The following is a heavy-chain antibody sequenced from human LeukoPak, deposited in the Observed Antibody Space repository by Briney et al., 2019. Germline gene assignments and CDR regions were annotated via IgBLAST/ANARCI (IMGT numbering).Heavy chain of an antibody. CDR1: GGSISSSNW. D-gene: IGHD6-19*01. V-gene: IGHV4-4*02. CDR2: IYHSGST. J-gene: IGHJ4*02. Sequence: SETLSLTCAVSGGSISSSNWWSWVRQPPGKGLEWIGEIYHSGSTNYNPSLKSRVTMSVDTSKNQFSLKLSSVTAADTAVYYCAREGVAVAGTTVGIDYWGQGTLVTVSS. CDR3: AREGVAVAGTTVGIDY.